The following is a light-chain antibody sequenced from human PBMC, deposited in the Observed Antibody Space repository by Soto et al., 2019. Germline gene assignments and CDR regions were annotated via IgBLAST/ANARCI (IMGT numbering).Light chain of an antibody. J-gene: IGLJ2*01. CDR1: ALPKQY. CDR3: QSVDSSGTYVV. V-gene: IGLV3-25*03. Sequence: SYELTQPPSVSVSPGQTARITCSGDALPKQYAYWYQQKPGQAPVLVIYKDSERPSGIPERLSGSSSGTTVTLTISGVQAEDEADYYCQSVDSSGTYVVFGGGTKLTVL. CDR2: KDS.